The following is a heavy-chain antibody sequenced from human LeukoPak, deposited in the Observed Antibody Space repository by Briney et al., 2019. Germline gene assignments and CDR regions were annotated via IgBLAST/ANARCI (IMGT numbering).Heavy chain of an antibody. CDR3: ASGSITMVRGVMTY. Sequence: GASVKVSCKSSGGTFSSYAISWVRQAPGQGLEWMGRIIPILGIANYAQKFQGRVTITADKSTSTAYMELSSLRSEDTAVYYCASGSITMVRGVMTYWGQGTLVTVSS. CDR1: GGTFSSYA. D-gene: IGHD3-10*01. J-gene: IGHJ4*02. CDR2: IIPILGIA. V-gene: IGHV1-69*04.